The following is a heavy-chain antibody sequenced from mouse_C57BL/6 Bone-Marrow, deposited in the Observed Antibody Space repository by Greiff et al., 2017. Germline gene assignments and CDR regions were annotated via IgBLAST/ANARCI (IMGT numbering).Heavy chain of an antibody. J-gene: IGHJ3*01. D-gene: IGHD2-4*01. V-gene: IGHV5-17*01. Sequence: EVKLQESGGGLVKPGGSLKLSCAASGFTFSDYGMHWVRQAPEKGLEWVAYISSGSSTIYYADTVKGRFTISRDNAKNTLFLQMTSLRSEDTAMYYCARDDDDWFAYWGQGTLVTVSA. CDR1: GFTFSDYG. CDR2: ISSGSSTI. CDR3: ARDDDDWFAY.